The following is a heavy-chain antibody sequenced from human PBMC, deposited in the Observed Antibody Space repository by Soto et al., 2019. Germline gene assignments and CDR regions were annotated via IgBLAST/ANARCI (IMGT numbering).Heavy chain of an antibody. CDR2: IYYSGST. J-gene: IGHJ5*02. Sequence: SETLSLTCTVSGGSISSYYWGWIRQPPGKGLEWIGYIYYSGSTNYNPSLKSRVTISVDTSKNQFSLKLSSVTAADTAVYYCARVHWVMREMWFDPWGQGTLVTVSS. D-gene: IGHD3-16*01. CDR1: GGSISSYY. V-gene: IGHV4-59*08. CDR3: ARVHWVMREMWFDP.